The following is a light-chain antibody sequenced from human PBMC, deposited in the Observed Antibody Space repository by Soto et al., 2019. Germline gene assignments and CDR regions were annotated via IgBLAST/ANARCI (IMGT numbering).Light chain of an antibody. CDR2: GAS. CDR3: QQYGSSPL. CDR1: QTVNSDY. J-gene: IGKJ5*01. Sequence: EIVLTQSPGTLSLSPGETATLSCRASQTVNSDYLAWFQQRPGQAPRLLIYGASSRATGIPDRFSGSGSGTDFTLTISRLEPEDFAVYYCQQYGSSPLFGQGTRVEIK. V-gene: IGKV3-20*01.